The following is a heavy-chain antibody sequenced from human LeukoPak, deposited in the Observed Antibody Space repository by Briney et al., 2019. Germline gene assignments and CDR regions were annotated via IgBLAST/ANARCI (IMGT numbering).Heavy chain of an antibody. V-gene: IGHV3-7*03. CDR1: GFTFSSYS. D-gene: IGHD3-16*01. J-gene: IGHJ6*02. CDR2: INHNGNVN. Sequence: GGSLRLSCAASGFTFSSYSMNWVRQAPGKGLEWVASINHNGNVNYYVDSVKGRFTISRDNAKNSLYLQMSNLRAEDTAVYFCARGGGLDVWGQGATVTISS. CDR3: ARGGGLDV.